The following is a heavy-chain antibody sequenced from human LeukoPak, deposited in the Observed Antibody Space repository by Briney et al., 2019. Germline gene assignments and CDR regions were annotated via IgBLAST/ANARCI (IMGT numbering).Heavy chain of an antibody. V-gene: IGHV1-24*01. D-gene: IGHD1-1*01. J-gene: IGHJ4*02. CDR2: FDPEDGET. CDR3: ARTPPRGLIDY. CDR1: GYTLTELS. Sequence: ASVKVSFKVSGYTLTELSMHWVRQAPGKGLEWMGGFDPEDGETIYAQKFQGRVTITRDTSISTAYMELSSLTSEDTAVYYCARTPPRGLIDYWGQGTLVTVSS.